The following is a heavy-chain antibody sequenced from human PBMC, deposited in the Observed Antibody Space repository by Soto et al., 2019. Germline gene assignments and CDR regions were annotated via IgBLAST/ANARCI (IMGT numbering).Heavy chain of an antibody. Sequence: PGGSLSISCAASVFTFTMYSMNWVRPAPGKGLEWVSSISSTTNYIYYGGSMKGRFTISRDNAKNSLYLEMNSLRAEDTAVYYCARESEDLTSNFDYWGQGTLVTVSS. J-gene: IGHJ4*02. CDR1: VFTFTMYS. CDR3: ARESEDLTSNFDY. V-gene: IGHV3-21*06. CDR2: ISSTTNYI.